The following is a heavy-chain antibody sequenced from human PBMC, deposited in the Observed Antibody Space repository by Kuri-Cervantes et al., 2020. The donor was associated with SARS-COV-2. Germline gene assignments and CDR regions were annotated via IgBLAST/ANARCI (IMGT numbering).Heavy chain of an antibody. CDR2: IYYSGST. D-gene: IGHD3-10*01. V-gene: IGHV4-59*12. CDR3: ASFRGY. Sequence: GSLRLSCTVSGGSISSYYWSWIRQPPGKGLEWIGYIYYSGSTNYNPSLKSRVTISVDTSKNQFSLKLSSVTAADTAVYYCASFRGYWGQGTLVTVSS. J-gene: IGHJ4*02. CDR1: GGSISSYY.